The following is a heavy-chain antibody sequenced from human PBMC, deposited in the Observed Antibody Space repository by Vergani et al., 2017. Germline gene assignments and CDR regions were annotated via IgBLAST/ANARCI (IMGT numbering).Heavy chain of an antibody. Sequence: QVQLQQWGAGLLKPSETLSLTCAVSGGSFSGYYWSWFRQPPGKGLVWFGEINHSGSTNYNPSLKSRVTISVDTSKNQFSLKLSSVTAADTAVYYCARVGAWLLPVYSYYYEYDMDGWGKGTTVTVSS. D-gene: IGHD5-18*01. CDR2: INHSGST. CDR3: ARVGAWLLPVYSYYYEYDMDG. CDR1: GGSFSGYY. J-gene: IGHJ6*03. V-gene: IGHV4-34*01.